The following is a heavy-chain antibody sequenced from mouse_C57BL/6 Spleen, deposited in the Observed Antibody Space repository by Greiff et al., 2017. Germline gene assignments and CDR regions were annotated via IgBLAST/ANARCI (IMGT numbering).Heavy chain of an antibody. Sequence: EVKLMESGPGLVKPSQSLSLTCSVTGYSITSGYYWNWIRQFPGNKLEWMGYISYDGSNNYNPSLKNRISITRDTSKNQFFLKLNSVTTEDTATYYCAREDGEAMDYWGQGTSVTVSS. CDR1: GYSITSGYY. V-gene: IGHV3-6*01. J-gene: IGHJ4*01. CDR2: ISYDGSN. CDR3: AREDGEAMDY.